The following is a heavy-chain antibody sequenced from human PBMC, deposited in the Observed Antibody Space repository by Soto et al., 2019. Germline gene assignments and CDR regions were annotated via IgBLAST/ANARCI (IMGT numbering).Heavy chain of an antibody. Sequence: QLQLQESGSGLVKASQTLSLTCAVSGAFISTGGYSWAWIRHPPGKGLEWIGYIYQEGSTDYNPSLEGRVTMSVDKSKNHCSLKLSPVTGAGTAWYYCATGQTGYDHRVMYGLHVWGQGTTVTVSS. CDR3: ATGQTGYDHRVMYGLHV. D-gene: IGHD2-21*01. CDR1: GAFISTGGYS. CDR2: IYQEGST. J-gene: IGHJ6*02. V-gene: IGHV4-30-2*01.